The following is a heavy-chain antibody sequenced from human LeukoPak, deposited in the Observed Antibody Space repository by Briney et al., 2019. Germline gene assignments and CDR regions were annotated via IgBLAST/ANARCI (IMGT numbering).Heavy chain of an antibody. CDR3: ARGRSGYVGYFDY. J-gene: IGHJ4*02. CDR2: IFYSGSN. D-gene: IGHD5-12*01. V-gene: IGHV4-59*01. Sequence: SETLSLTCTVSGDSMRSYYWSWIRQSPGKGLEWIGHIFYSGSNTYNPSLKSRVTISVDTSKNHFSLRLRSVTAADTAVYYCARGRSGYVGYFDYWGQGTLVTVSS. CDR1: GDSMRSYY.